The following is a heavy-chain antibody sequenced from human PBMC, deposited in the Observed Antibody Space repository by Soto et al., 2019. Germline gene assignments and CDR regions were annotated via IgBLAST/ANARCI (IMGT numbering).Heavy chain of an antibody. D-gene: IGHD3-10*01. CDR1: GYTFTSYY. V-gene: IGHV1-46*01. J-gene: IGHJ3*02. Sequence: ASVKVSCKASGYTFTSYYMHWVRQAPGQGLEWMGIINPSGGSTSYAQKFQGRVTMTRDTSTSTVYMELSSLRSEDTAVYYCARDLGYYGSGSPSYDAFDIWGQGTMVTVS. CDR3: ARDLGYYGSGSPSYDAFDI. CDR2: INPSGGST.